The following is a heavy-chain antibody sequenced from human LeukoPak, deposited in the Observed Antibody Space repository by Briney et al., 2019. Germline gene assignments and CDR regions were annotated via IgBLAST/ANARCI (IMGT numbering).Heavy chain of an antibody. V-gene: IGHV3-23*01. CDR3: AKDPRMSSGYYDYYYYMDV. D-gene: IGHD3-22*01. CDR2: ISGSGGST. Sequence: PGGSLRLSCAASGLTFSSYAMSWVRQAPGKGLEWVSAISGSGGSTYYADSVKGRFTISRDNSKNTLYLQMNSLRAEDTAVYYCAKDPRMSSGYYDYYYYMDVWGKGTTVTVSS. CDR1: GLTFSSYA. J-gene: IGHJ6*03.